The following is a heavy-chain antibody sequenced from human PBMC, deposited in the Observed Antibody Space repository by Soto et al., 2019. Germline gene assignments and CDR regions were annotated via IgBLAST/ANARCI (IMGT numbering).Heavy chain of an antibody. J-gene: IGHJ3*02. CDR3: GKDQDGLTILHAFDI. CDR1: GFTFSNYA. Sequence: GVSLRLSCAASGFTFSNYAMSWVRQAPGKGLEWVSAISGSGGSTYYADSVKGRFTISRDNSKNTLYLQMRSLRAEDTAVYYSGKDQDGLTILHAFDISGQGTMVTVS. V-gene: IGHV3-23*01. D-gene: IGHD3-3*01. CDR2: ISGSGGST.